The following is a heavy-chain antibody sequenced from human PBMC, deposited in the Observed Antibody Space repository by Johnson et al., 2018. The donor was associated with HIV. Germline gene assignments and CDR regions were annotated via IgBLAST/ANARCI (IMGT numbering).Heavy chain of an antibody. Sequence: VQLVESGGGLVQPGRSLRLSCAASGFTFDDYAMHWVRQAPGKGLEWVSGISWNSGSIGYADSVKGRFNISRDNAKNSLYLQMNSLRVEDTALYYCAKVSSSSTWAHDPFDVWGQGTMVTVSS. CDR1: GFTFDDYA. CDR2: ISWNSGSI. J-gene: IGHJ3*01. CDR3: AKVSSSSTWAHDPFDV. D-gene: IGHD6-6*01. V-gene: IGHV3-9*01.